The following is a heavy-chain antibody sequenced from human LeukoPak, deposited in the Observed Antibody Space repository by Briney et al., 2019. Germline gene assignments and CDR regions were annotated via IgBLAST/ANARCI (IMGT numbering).Heavy chain of an antibody. CDR1: GGSISSYY. CDR2: IYYSGST. CDR3: ARGYYDFWSGYYAPGSDAFDI. D-gene: IGHD3-3*01. Sequence: PSETLSLTCTVSGGSISSYYWSWIRQPPGKGLEWIGYIYYSGSTNYNPSLKSRVTISVDTSKNQFSLKLSSVTAADTAVYYCARGYYDFWSGYYAPGSDAFDIWGQGTMVTVSS. V-gene: IGHV4-59*01. J-gene: IGHJ3*02.